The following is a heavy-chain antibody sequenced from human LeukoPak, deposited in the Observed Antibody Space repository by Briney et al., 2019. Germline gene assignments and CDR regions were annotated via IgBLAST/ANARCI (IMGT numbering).Heavy chain of an antibody. J-gene: IGHJ4*02. D-gene: IGHD3-10*01. CDR1: GYSISRGYY. Sequence: SETLSLTCGVSGYSISRGYYWAWIRQPPGKGLEWIGTIYHTGSTYYNPSLESRVTISVDTSKNEFSLNLNSVTAADTAVYYCARAGWIITSGIDYWGQGALVTVSS. CDR3: ARAGWIITSGIDY. V-gene: IGHV4-38-2*01. CDR2: IYHTGST.